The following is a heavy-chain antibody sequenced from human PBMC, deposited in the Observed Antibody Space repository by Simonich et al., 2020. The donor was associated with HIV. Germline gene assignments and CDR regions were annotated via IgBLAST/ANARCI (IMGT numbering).Heavy chain of an antibody. CDR1: GGSFSGYY. D-gene: IGHD4-17*01. J-gene: IGHJ4*02. Sequence: QVQLQQWGAGLLKPSETLSLTCAAYGGSFSGYYWSWIRQPPGKGLEWIGEINHSGSTNYNPSLKRRVTISVDTSKNQFSLKLSSVTAADTAVYYCARRHPTTVTTPYFDYWGQGTLVTVSS. CDR3: ARRHPTTVTTPYFDY. V-gene: IGHV4-34*01. CDR2: INHSGST.